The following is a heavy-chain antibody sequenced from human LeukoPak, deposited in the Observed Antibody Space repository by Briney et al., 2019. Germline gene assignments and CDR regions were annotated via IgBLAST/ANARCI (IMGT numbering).Heavy chain of an antibody. CDR3: RGIVVVPAAIGYYYYGMDV. Sequence: SETLSLTCTVSGGPISSSSYYWGWIRQPPGKGLEWIGSIYYSGSTYYNPSLKSRVTISVDTSKNQFSLKLSSVTAADTAVYYCRGIVVVPAAIGYYYYGMDVWGQGTTVTVSS. V-gene: IGHV4-39*01. CDR2: IYYSGST. D-gene: IGHD2-2*02. CDR1: GGPISSSSYY. J-gene: IGHJ6*02.